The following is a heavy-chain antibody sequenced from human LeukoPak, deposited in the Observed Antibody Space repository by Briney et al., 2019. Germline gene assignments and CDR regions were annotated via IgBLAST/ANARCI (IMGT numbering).Heavy chain of an antibody. V-gene: IGHV3-7*01. CDR3: ARVYRSSSGYCFNF. CDR1: GFTFSSYW. J-gene: IGHJ4*02. Sequence: GGSLRLSCAASGFTFSSYWMSWVRQAPGKGLEWVANIKQDGSEKYYVDSVKGRFTVSRDNAKNSLYLQMNSLRAEDTAVYYCARVYRSSSGYCFNFWGQGTLVTVSS. CDR2: IKQDGSEK. D-gene: IGHD6-13*01.